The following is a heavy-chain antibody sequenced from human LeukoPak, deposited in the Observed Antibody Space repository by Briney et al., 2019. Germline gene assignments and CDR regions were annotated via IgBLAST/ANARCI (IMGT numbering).Heavy chain of an antibody. CDR1: GFTFSSYW. CDR3: ARDVCSGWSCWREDY. Sequence: GGSLRLSCAASGFTFSSYWMSWVRQAPGKGLEWVANIKQDGSEKYYVDSVKGRFTISRDNAKNSLYLQMNSLRAEDTAVYYCARDVCSGWSCWREDYWGQGTLVTVSS. V-gene: IGHV3-7*01. CDR2: IKQDGSEK. D-gene: IGHD6-19*01. J-gene: IGHJ4*02.